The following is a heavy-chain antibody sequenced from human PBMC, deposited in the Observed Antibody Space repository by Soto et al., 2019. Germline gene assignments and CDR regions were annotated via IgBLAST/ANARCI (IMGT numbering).Heavy chain of an antibody. CDR3: ARAMGSFYDFWSGSPQPDYYYGMYV. CDR1: GYTFSSYG. J-gene: IGHJ6*02. CDR2: INPRGGST. Sequence: ASVKVSCKASGYTFSSYGISWVRQAPGQRLKGMGIINPRGGSTSYAQKFQGRVTMTRDTSTSTVYMELSSLRSEDTAVYYCARAMGSFYDFWSGSPQPDYYYGMYVWGQGTTVTVSS. D-gene: IGHD3-3*01. V-gene: IGHV1-46*01.